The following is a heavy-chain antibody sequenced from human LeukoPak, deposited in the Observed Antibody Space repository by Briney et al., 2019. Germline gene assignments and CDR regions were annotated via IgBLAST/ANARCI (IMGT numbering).Heavy chain of an antibody. CDR1: GGTFSSYA. D-gene: IGHD2-21*01. CDR2: IIPIFGTA. J-gene: IGHJ3*02. V-gene: IGHV1-69*13. Sequence: SVKVSCKASGGTFSSYAISWVRQAPGQGLEWMGGIIPIFGTANYAQKFQGRVTITADESTSTAYMELSSLRSEDTAVYYCPRDTTSIAYCGGDCYSDAFDIWGQGTMVTVSS. CDR3: PRDTTSIAYCGGDCYSDAFDI.